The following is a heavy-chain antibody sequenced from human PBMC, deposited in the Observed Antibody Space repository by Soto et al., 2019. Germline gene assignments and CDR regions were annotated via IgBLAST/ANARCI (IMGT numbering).Heavy chain of an antibody. Sequence: ASVKVSCKASGYIFTTYAMHWVRQAPGQRLEWMGWISTYNGNTNFTQKLQGRVTMTTDTSTSTAYMELRSLRSDDTAVYYCARDREYNWNYNWFDPWGQGTLVTVSS. V-gene: IGHV1-18*01. D-gene: IGHD1-7*01. J-gene: IGHJ5*02. CDR2: ISTYNGNT. CDR1: GYIFTTYA. CDR3: ARDREYNWNYNWFDP.